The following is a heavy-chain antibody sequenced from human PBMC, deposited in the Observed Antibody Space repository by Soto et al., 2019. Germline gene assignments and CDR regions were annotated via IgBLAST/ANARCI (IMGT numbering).Heavy chain of an antibody. V-gene: IGHV3-48*03. D-gene: IGHD3-10*01. CDR1: GFTFSSYE. CDR2: ISSSGSTI. J-gene: IGHJ6*02. Sequence: EVQLVESGGGLVQPGGSLRLSCAASGFTFSSYEMNWVRQAPGKGLEWVSYISSSGSTIYYADSVKGRFTISRDNAKNSLYLQMNSLRAEDTAVYYCASSSTYGSGSYYRYYYYYGMDVWGQGTTVTVSS. CDR3: ASSSTYGSGSYYRYYYYYGMDV.